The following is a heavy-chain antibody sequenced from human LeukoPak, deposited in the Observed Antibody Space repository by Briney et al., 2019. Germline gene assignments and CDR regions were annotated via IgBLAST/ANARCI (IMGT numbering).Heavy chain of an antibody. CDR2: IYTSGST. D-gene: IGHD2-15*01. CDR3: ATWRYCSGGSCYGNYYMDV. CDR1: GGSISSYY. V-gene: IGHV4-4*07. J-gene: IGHJ6*03. Sequence: MSSETLSLTCTVSGGSISSYYWSWIRQPAGKGLEWIGRIYTSGSTNYNPSLKSRVTISIDTSKNQFSLKLSSVTAVDTAVYYCATWRYCSGGSCYGNYYMDVWGKGTTVTVSS.